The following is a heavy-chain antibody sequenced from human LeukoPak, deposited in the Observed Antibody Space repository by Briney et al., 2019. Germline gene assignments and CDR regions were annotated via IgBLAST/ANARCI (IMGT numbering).Heavy chain of an antibody. CDR3: ARRRGYYDSSGHFDY. CDR2: IYPGDSDT. Sequence: PGESLKISCKGSGCSFTSYWIGWVRQMPGKGLEWMGIIYPGDSDTRYSPSFQGQVTISADKSISTAYLQWSSLKASDTAMYYCARRRGYYDSSGHFDYWGQGTLVTVSS. V-gene: IGHV5-51*01. D-gene: IGHD3-22*01. J-gene: IGHJ4*02. CDR1: GCSFTSYW.